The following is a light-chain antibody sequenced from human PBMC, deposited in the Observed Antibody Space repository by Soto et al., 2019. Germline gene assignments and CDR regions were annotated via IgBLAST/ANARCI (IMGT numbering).Light chain of an antibody. J-gene: IGLJ1*01. CDR1: SSNIGAGYD. CDR3: QSYDSSLSGDV. CDR2: GTS. V-gene: IGLV1-40*01. Sequence: QAVVTQPPSLSGAPGQRVGISCTGSSSNIGAGYDVHWYQQLPGTAPKLLIFGTSNRPSGVPDRFSGSKSGTSASLAITGLQAEDEAEYYCQSYDSSLSGDVFGTGTKLTVL.